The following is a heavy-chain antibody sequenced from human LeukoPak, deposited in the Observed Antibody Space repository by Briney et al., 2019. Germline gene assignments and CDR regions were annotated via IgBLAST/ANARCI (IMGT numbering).Heavy chain of an antibody. CDR1: GFTFSSYS. CDR2: ISSSSSYI. V-gene: IGHV3-21*01. D-gene: IGHD3-3*01. Sequence: NPGGSLRLSCAASGFTFSSYSMNWVRQAPGKGLEWVSSISSSSSYIYYADSVKGRFTISRDNAKNSLYLQMNNLRAEDTAVYYCARDPRSDYDFWSGTYYFDYWGQGTLVTVSS. CDR3: ARDPRSDYDFWSGTYYFDY. J-gene: IGHJ4*02.